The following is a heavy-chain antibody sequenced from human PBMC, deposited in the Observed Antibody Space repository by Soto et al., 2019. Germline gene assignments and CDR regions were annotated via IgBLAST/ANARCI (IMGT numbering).Heavy chain of an antibody. CDR3: ARDTGDGTFDF. CDR2: INAGYGNT. D-gene: IGHD7-27*01. J-gene: IGHJ4*02. CDR1: GYTFTSYA. V-gene: IGHV1-3*01. Sequence: ASVKVSCKASGYTFTSYAMHWVRQAPGQRLEWMGWINAGYGNTKSSQKFQDRVTISRDTSASTAYMELTSLRSEDTAVYYCARDTGDGTFDFWGQGTLVTVSS.